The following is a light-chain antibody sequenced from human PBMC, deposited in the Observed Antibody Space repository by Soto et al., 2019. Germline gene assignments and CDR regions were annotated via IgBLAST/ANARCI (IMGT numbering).Light chain of an antibody. CDR2: GAS. J-gene: IGKJ3*01. V-gene: IGKV3-15*01. CDR1: QSVSIN. CDR3: QQYNDWPRT. Sequence: EIVMTQSPATLSVSPVERTTLSCRASQSVSINLAWYQQKPGQAPRLLIYGASTRATGIPARFSGRGSGTEFTLTISGPQAEDFAVYYCQQYNDWPRTFGPGTKVDNK.